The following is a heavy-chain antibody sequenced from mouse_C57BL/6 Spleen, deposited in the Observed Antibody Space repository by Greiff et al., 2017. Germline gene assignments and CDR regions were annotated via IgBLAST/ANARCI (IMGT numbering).Heavy chain of an antibody. CDR2: IYPRSGNT. D-gene: IGHD1-1*01. J-gene: IGHJ2*01. CDR1: GYTFTSYG. Sequence: QVQLQQSGAELARPGASVKLSCKASGYTFTSYGISWVKQRTGQGLEWIGAIYPRSGNTYYNEKFKGKATLPADKSSSTAYMELRSLTSEDSAVYFCARWGITTVVATDYWGQGTTLTVSS. CDR3: ARWGITTVVATDY. V-gene: IGHV1-81*01.